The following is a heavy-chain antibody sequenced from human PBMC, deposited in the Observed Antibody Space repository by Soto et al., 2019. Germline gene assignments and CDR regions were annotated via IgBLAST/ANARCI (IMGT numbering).Heavy chain of an antibody. CDR1: GYTFSSYA. J-gene: IGHJ4*02. V-gene: IGHV1-3*01. CDR3: ARDTGDGTFDF. D-gene: IGHD7-27*01. CDR2: INAGYGNT. Sequence: ASVKVSCKASGYTFSSYALHWVRQAPGQRLEWMGWINAGYGNTKSSQKFQDRVTISRDTSASTAYMELTSLRSEDTAVYYCARDTGDGTFDFWGQGTLVTVSS.